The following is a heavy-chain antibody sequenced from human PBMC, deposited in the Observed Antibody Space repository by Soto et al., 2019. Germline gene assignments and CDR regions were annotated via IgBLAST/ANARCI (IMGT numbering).Heavy chain of an antibody. CDR3: ARVYDYGDYNWFDP. CDR1: GYTLTSYG. D-gene: IGHD4-17*01. J-gene: IGHJ5*02. Sequence: ASVKVSCKASGYTLTSYGISWVRQAPGQGLEWMGWISAYNGNTNYAQKLQGRVTMTTDTSTSTAYMELRSLRSDDTAVYYCARVYDYGDYNWFDPWGQGTLVTVSS. CDR2: ISAYNGNT. V-gene: IGHV1-18*01.